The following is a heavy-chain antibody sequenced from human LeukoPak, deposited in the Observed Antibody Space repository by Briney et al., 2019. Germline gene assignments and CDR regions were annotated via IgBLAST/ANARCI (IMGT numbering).Heavy chain of an antibody. CDR2: IYYSGST. CDR3: ARGGVLWFGELQNWFDP. J-gene: IGHJ5*02. Sequence: SETLSLTCTVSGGSISSSSYYWGWIRQPPGKGLEWIGSIYYSGSTNYNPSLKSRVTISVDTSKNQFSLKLSSVTAADTAVYYCARGGVLWFGELQNWFDPWGQGTLVTVSS. D-gene: IGHD3-10*01. V-gene: IGHV4-39*07. CDR1: GGSISSSSYY.